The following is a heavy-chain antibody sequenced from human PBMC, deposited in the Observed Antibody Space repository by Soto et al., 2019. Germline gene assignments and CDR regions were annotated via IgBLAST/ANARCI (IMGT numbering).Heavy chain of an antibody. J-gene: IGHJ6*02. V-gene: IGHV3-21*01. CDR1: GFTFSSYS. CDR3: ASRGLGYCSSTSCEKYYYYYGMDV. CDR2: ISSSSSYI. D-gene: IGHD2-2*01. Sequence: AGGSLRLSCAASGFTFSSYSMNWVRQAPGKGLEWVSSISSSSSYIYYADSVKGRFTISRDNAKNSLYLQMNSLRAEDTAVYYCASRGLGYCSSTSCEKYYYYYGMDVWGQGTTVTVSS.